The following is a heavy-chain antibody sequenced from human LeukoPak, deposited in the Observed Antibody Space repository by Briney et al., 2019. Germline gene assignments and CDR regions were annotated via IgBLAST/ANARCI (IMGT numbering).Heavy chain of an antibody. CDR3: ARSVYSSSYFDY. CDR1: GYTFINYD. J-gene: IGHJ4*02. D-gene: IGHD6-6*01. Sequence: ASVKVSCKASGYTFINYDFSWVRQAPGQGLEWMGWISTYNGNTNYAQKLQGRVTMTTDTSTSTAYMELRSLRSDDTAVYYCARSVYSSSYFDYWGQGTLVTVSS. CDR2: ISTYNGNT. V-gene: IGHV1-18*01.